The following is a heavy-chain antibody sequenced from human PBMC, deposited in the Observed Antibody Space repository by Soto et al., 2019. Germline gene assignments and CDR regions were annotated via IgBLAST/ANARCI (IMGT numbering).Heavy chain of an antibody. CDR2: ISAYNYNT. CDR1: GYTFTSYG. D-gene: IGHD1-26*01. J-gene: IGHJ5*02. V-gene: IGHV1-18*01. Sequence: QVQLVQSGAEVKKPGASVKVSCKASGYTFTSYGLIWVRQAPGQGLEWMGRISAYNYNTNYAQKLQGRVTMTTDTSPSTAYMALRSLRSDDTAVYYCARVVGALGHWFDPWGQGTLVTVSS. CDR3: ARVVGALGHWFDP.